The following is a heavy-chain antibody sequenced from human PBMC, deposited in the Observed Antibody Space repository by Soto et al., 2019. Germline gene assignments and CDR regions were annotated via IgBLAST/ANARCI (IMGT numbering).Heavy chain of an antibody. V-gene: IGHV4-59*08. J-gene: IGHJ4*02. CDR2: IYYSGST. Sequence: SLTLSLTCTVSGGSISSYYWSLIRQPPGKGLEWIGYIYYSGSTNYNPSLKSRVTISVDTSKNQFSLKLSSVTAADTAVYYCARLIAGYFDYWGQGTLVTVSS. CDR3: ARLIAGYFDY. CDR1: GGSISSYY. D-gene: IGHD6-13*01.